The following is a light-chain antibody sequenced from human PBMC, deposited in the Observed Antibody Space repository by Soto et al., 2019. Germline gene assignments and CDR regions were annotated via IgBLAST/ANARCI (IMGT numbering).Light chain of an antibody. CDR1: SWHISYA. CDR2: LNSDGSH. CDR3: KTWGTGIQV. V-gene: IGLV4-69*01. Sequence: QPVLTQSPSASASLGASVKLTCTLSSWHISYAIAWHTQQPEKGPRYLMKLNSDGSHNKGDGIPDRFSGSSSGAERYLTSSSLQSEDEAEYYCKTWGTGIQVFGGGTKLTVL. J-gene: IGLJ2*01.